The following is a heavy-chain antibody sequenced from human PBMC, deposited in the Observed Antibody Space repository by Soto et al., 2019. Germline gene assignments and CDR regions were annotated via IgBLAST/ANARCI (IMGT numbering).Heavy chain of an antibody. CDR1: GYTFTSYG. CDR3: AREVGEYRTSLHDYSYYYGMDV. D-gene: IGHD6-6*01. Sequence: QVQLVQSGAEVTKPGASVKVSCKASGYTFTSYGISWVRQAPGQGLEWMGWISAYNGNTNYAQKFQGRVTMTTDTYTSTAYMELRSLRSDDTAVYYCAREVGEYRTSLHDYSYYYGMDVWGQGTTVTVSS. J-gene: IGHJ6*02. V-gene: IGHV1-18*01. CDR2: ISAYNGNT.